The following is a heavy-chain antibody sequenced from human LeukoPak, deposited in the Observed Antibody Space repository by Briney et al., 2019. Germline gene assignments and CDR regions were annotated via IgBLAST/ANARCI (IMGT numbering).Heavy chain of an antibody. V-gene: IGHV4-38-2*01. D-gene: IGHD3-10*01. J-gene: IGHJ4*02. CDR2: IYHSGGT. CDR3: AGFTPAVDY. Sequence: SETLSLTCAVSGYSISSGHYWGWIRQPPGQGLEWIGSIYHSGGTYYNPSLKSRVTISVDTSKNQFSLKMKSVTAADTAVYYCAGFTPAVDYCSQGTLVTVSS. CDR1: GYSISSGHY.